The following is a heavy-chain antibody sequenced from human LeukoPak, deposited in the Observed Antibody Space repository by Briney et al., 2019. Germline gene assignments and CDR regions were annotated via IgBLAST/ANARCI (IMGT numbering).Heavy chain of an antibody. V-gene: IGHV4-59*08. D-gene: IGHD3-9*01. CDR2: IYYSGST. Sequence: SETLSLTCTVSGGSISSYYWSWIRQPPGKGLEWIGYIYYSGSTNYNPSLKSRVTMSVDTSKNQFSLKLSSVTAADTAVYYCASSGRDYDILTGYYIGWFDPWGQGTLVTVSS. CDR3: ASSGRDYDILTGYYIGWFDP. J-gene: IGHJ5*02. CDR1: GGSISSYY.